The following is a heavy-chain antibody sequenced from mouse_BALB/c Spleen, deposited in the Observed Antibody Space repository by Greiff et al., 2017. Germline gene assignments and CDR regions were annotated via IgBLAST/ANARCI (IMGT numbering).Heavy chain of an antibody. Sequence: DVKLVESGGGLVQPGGSLKLSCAASGFTFSSYTMSWVRQTPEKRLEWVAYISNGGGSTYYPDTVKGRFTISRDNAKNTLYLQMSSLKSEDTAMFYCARQRTSYAMDYWGQGTSVTVSS. CDR2: ISNGGGST. CDR1: GFTFSSYT. V-gene: IGHV5-12-2*01. D-gene: IGHD3-3*01. J-gene: IGHJ4*01. CDR3: ARQRTSYAMDY.